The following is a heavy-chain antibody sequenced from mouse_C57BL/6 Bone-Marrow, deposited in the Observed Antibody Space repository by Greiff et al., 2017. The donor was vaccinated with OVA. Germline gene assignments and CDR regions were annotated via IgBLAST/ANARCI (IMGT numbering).Heavy chain of an antibody. V-gene: IGHV5-9-1*02. J-gene: IGHJ3*01. CDR2: ISSGGDYL. CDR1: GFTFSSYA. CDR3: TRGGFAY. Sequence: EVMLVESGEGLVKPGGSLKLSCAASGFTFSSYAMSWVRQTPETRLEWVAYISSGGDYLYYADTVKGRFTISRYNARNTLYLHMSSLQSEDTAMYYCTRGGFAYWGQGTLVTVSA.